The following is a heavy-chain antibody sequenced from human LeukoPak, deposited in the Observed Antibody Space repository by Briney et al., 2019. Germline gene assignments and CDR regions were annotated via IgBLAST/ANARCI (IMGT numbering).Heavy chain of an antibody. D-gene: IGHD3-10*01. J-gene: IGHJ3*02. CDR1: GGSISSGPYC. CDR2: IYYSGST. V-gene: IGHV4-39*07. CDR3: AREWELLWFGAFDI. Sequence: SETLSLACTVSGGSISSGPYCWDWIRQPPGKGLEWIGSIYYSGSTFHNPSLKSRVTMSVDTSKNQFSLKLSSVTAADTAVYYCAREWELLWFGAFDIWGQGTMVTVSS.